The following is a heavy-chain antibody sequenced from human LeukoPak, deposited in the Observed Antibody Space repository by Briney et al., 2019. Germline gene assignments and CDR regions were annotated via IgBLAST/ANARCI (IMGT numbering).Heavy chain of an antibody. CDR1: GFTLSNYW. V-gene: IGHV3-7*01. CDR3: ARDLSALNSGSSLFDS. Sequence: GGSLRLSCAASGFTLSNYWMTWVRQAPGKGLEWVASIKRDGTEKYSVDSVKGRFTISRDNAWNSLSLQMYSLRVEDTAVYYCARDLSALNSGSSLFDSWGQGTLVTVSS. D-gene: IGHD3-10*01. J-gene: IGHJ4*02. CDR2: IKRDGTEK.